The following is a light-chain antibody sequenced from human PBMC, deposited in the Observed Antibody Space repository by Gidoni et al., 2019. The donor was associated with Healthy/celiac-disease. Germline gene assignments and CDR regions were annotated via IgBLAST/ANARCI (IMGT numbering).Light chain of an antibody. CDR1: QGISSY. CDR3: QHRT. J-gene: IGKJ1*01. V-gene: IGKV1-9*01. Sequence: DIQWTQSPSLLSASLGNRVTITCRASQGISSYLAWYQQKPGKAPNLLIYAASTLQSGVPSRFSGSGSGTEFTLTISSLQPEDFATYYCQHRTFGQGTKVEIK. CDR2: AAS.